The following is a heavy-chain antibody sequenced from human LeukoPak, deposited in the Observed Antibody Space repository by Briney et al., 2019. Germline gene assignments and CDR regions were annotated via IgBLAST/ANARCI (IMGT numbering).Heavy chain of an antibody. CDR3: ARLSSSWYFDY. CDR1: GGSISSSSYY. Sequence: SETLSLTCTVSGGSISSSSYYWGWIRQPPGKGLEWIESIYYSGSTYYNPPLKSRVTISVDTSKNQFSLKLSSVTAADTAVYYCARLSSSWYFDYWGQGTLVTVSS. V-gene: IGHV4-39*01. D-gene: IGHD6-6*01. J-gene: IGHJ4*02. CDR2: IYYSGST.